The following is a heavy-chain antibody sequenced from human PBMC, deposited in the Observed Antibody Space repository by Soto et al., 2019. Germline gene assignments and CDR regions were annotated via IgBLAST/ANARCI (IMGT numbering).Heavy chain of an antibody. V-gene: IGHV1-3*01. CDR1: GYTFGGYG. CDR3: AGPGGSGIYYSNMDV. CDR2: INAGNGNT. J-gene: IGHJ6*03. D-gene: IGHD3-10*01. Sequence: ASVKVSCKASGYTFGGYGIYWMRQAPGQRLEWMGWINAGNGNTKYSQKFQGKVTITRDTPATTVYMEVRTLRYEDTAVYFCAGPGGSGIYYSNMDVWGKGPRVTVPS.